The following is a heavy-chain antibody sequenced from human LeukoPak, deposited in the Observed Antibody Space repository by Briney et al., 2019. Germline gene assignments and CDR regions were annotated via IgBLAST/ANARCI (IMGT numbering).Heavy chain of an antibody. D-gene: IGHD3-10*01. J-gene: IGHJ4*02. CDR3: ARAWYYGSGSDKYYFDY. Sequence: PGGSLRLSCAASGFTVSSNFMSWVRQAPGKGLEWVSVIYSGGGTYYADSVKGRFTISRDNSKNTLYLQMNSLRAEDTAVYYCARAWYYGSGSDKYYFDYWGQGTLVTVSS. CDR1: GFTVSSNF. CDR2: IYSGGGT. V-gene: IGHV3-66*01.